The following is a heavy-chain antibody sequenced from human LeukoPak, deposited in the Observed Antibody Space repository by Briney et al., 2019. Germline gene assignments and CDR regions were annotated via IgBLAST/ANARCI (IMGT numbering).Heavy chain of an antibody. V-gene: IGHV4-34*01. CDR1: GGSFSGYY. CDR3: ARSVEGYCSGGSCYYYYYYMDV. CDR2: INHSGST. J-gene: IGHJ6*03. D-gene: IGHD2-15*01. Sequence: SETLSLTCAVYGGSFSGYYWSWIRQPPGKGLEWIGEINHSGSTNYNPSLKSRVTISVDTSKNQFSLKLSSVTAADTAVYYCARSVEGYCSGGSCYYYYYYMDVWGKGTTVFVSS.